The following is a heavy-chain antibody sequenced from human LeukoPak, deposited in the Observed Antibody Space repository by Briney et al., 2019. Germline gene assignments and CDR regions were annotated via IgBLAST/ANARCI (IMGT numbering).Heavy chain of an antibody. Sequence: GGSLRLSCAVSGFTFSSYSMNWVRQAPGKGLEWVSSMSSSSSYIYYADSVKGRFPISRDNAKNSLYLQMNSLRAEDTAVYYCARGDEWELLESAYGYWGQGTLVTVSS. CDR2: MSSSSSYI. D-gene: IGHD1-26*01. J-gene: IGHJ4*02. CDR3: ARGDEWELLESAYGY. CDR1: GFTFSSYS. V-gene: IGHV3-21*01.